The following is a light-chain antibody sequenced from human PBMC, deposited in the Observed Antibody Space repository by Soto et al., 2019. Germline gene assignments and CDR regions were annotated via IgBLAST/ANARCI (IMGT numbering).Light chain of an antibody. V-gene: IGLV2-8*01. Sequence: QSVLTQPPSASGSPGQSVTISCTGTSSDVGGYNYVSWYQQHPGKAPKLMIYEVNKRPSGVPDRLSASKSGNTASLTVSGLQAEDEADYYCSSYAGSNILFGTGTKVTV. CDR3: SSYAGSNIL. J-gene: IGLJ1*01. CDR1: SSDVGGYNY. CDR2: EVN.